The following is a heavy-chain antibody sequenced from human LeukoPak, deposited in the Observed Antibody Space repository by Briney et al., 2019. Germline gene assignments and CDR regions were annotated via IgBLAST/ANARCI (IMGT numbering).Heavy chain of an antibody. CDR2: INHSGST. D-gene: IGHD3-16*01. CDR3: ARGYLGGN. V-gene: IGHV4-34*01. Sequence: PSETLSLTCAVYGGSFSGYYWSWIRQPPGKGLEWIGEINHSGSTNYNPSLKSRVTISVDTSKNQCSLKLSSVTAADTAVYYCARGYLGGNWGQGTLVTVSS. CDR1: GGSFSGYY. J-gene: IGHJ4*02.